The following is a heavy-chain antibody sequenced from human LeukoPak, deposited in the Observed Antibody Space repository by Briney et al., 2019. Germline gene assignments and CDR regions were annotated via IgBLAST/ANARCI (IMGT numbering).Heavy chain of an antibody. CDR1: GGSISSSSYY. CDR3: AQGGGYSYGPFDY. D-gene: IGHD5-18*01. J-gene: IGHJ4*02. Sequence: PSETLSLTCTVSGGSISSSSYYWGWLRQPPGKGLEWIGSIYYSGSTYYNPSLKSRVTISVDTSKNQFSLKLSSVTAADTAVYYCAQGGGYSYGPFDYWGQGTLVTVSS. CDR2: IYYSGST. V-gene: IGHV4-39*01.